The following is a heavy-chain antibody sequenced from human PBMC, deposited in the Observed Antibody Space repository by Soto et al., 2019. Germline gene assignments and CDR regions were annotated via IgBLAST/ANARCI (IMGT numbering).Heavy chain of an antibody. Sequence: PGESLKISCKGSGYNFGSDWIGWVRQVPGKGLEWMGIIQPGGSDLRYSPSFQGQVTISADKSINTAYLQWSSLKASDTAMYYCAGQINYICESWGQGTQVTVSS. D-gene: IGHD4-4*01. V-gene: IGHV5-51*01. J-gene: IGHJ5*02. CDR1: GYNFGSDW. CDR3: AGQINYICES. CDR2: IQPGGSDL.